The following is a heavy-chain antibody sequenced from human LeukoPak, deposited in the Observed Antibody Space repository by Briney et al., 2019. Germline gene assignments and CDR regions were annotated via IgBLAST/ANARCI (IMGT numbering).Heavy chain of an antibody. Sequence: GGSLRLSCVASDFTFSNFGMHWVRQAPGKGLKWLSFIRYDGSNNYHADSVKGRFSISRDNSKNTLHLQMNTLRHDDTAVYYCARTAVAGTLRWFDLWGQGTLVIVSS. CDR3: ARTAVAGTLRWFDL. D-gene: IGHD6-19*01. V-gene: IGHV3-30*02. J-gene: IGHJ5*02. CDR1: DFTFSNFG. CDR2: IRYDGSNN.